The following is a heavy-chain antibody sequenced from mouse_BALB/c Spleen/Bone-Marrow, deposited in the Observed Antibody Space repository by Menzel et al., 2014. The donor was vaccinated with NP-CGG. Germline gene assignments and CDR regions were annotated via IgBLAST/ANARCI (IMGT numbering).Heavy chain of an antibody. CDR2: IYPGSGNT. J-gene: IGHJ1*01. Sequence: QVQLQQSGPELVKPGASVKISCKASGYTFTDYYINWVKQKPGQGLEWIGWIYPGSGNTKYNEKFKGKATLTVDTSSRTAYMLLSSLTSEDTAVYFCARILYWYFDVWGAGTTVTVSS. CDR3: ARILYWYFDV. V-gene: IGHV1-84*02. CDR1: GYTFTDYY.